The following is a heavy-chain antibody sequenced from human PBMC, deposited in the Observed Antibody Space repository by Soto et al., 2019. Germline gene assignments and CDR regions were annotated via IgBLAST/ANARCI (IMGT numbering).Heavy chain of an antibody. CDR2: IYYSGST. Sequence: SETLSLTCTVSGGSISSYYWSWIRQPPGKGLEWIGYIYYSGSTNYNPSLKSRVTISVDTSKNQFSLKLSSVTAADTAVYYCARSTFTMIAPFDYWGQGTLVTVSS. D-gene: IGHD3-22*01. J-gene: IGHJ4*02. CDR3: ARSTFTMIAPFDY. CDR1: GGSISSYY. V-gene: IGHV4-59*12.